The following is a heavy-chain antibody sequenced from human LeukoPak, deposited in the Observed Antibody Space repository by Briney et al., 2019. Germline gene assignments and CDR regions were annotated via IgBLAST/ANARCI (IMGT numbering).Heavy chain of an antibody. Sequence: SETLSLTCTVPGGSISSYYWSWIRQPAGKGLEWIGRIYTSGSTNYNPSLKSRVTMSVDTSKNQFSLKLSSVTAADTAVYYCAREDRYYYDSSGYYFWGKGTLVTVSS. CDR3: AREDRYYYDSSGYYF. J-gene: IGHJ4*02. D-gene: IGHD3-22*01. CDR2: IYTSGST. V-gene: IGHV4-4*07. CDR1: GGSISSYY.